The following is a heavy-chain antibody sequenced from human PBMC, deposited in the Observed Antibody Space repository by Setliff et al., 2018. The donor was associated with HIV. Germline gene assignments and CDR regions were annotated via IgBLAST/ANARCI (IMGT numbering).Heavy chain of an antibody. D-gene: IGHD3-16*01. J-gene: IGHJ4*02. CDR2: INAGNGDT. V-gene: IGHV1-3*01. CDR1: GYIFTNYV. CDR3: ARGGPFLPFYFNF. Sequence: ASVKVSCKASGYIFTNYVIHWVRQAPGQRLEWLGWINAGNGDTRYSQKFQGRIYITRDTSATTVYMELSRLRSEDTDLYYCARGGPFLPFYFNFWGQGTLVTVSS.